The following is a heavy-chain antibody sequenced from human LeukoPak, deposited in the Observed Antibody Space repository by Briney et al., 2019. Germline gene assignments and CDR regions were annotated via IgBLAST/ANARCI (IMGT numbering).Heavy chain of an antibody. CDR3: ARDVSLGYCSSTSCFTTAWDV. CDR2: IKQDGSEK. D-gene: IGHD2-2*01. CDR1: GFTFSSYW. J-gene: IGHJ6*04. Sequence: GGSLRLSRAASGFTFSSYWMSWVRQAPGKGLEWVASIKQDGSEKYYVDSVKGRFTISRDNAKNSLYLQMNSLRAEDTAVYYCARDVSLGYCSSTSCFTTAWDVWGKGTTVTVSS. V-gene: IGHV3-7*03.